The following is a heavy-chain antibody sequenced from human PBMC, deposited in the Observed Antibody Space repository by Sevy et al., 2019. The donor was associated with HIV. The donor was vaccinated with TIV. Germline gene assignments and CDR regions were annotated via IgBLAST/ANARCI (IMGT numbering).Heavy chain of an antibody. CDR1: GFTFMSYA. CDR3: AKSRRGWPQGAFDV. V-gene: IGHV3-23*01. Sequence: GGSLRLSCTPSGFTFMSYAMSWVRQAPGKGLEWVSDISGSGASKNYADSVKGRFTISRDNSNKTLYLQMNSLTAGDTAVYYCAKSRRGWPQGAFDVWGQGTMVTVSS. J-gene: IGHJ3*01. CDR2: ISGSGASK. D-gene: IGHD6-19*01.